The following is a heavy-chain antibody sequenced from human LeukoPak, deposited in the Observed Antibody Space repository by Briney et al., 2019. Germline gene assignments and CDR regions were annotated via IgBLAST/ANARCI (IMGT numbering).Heavy chain of an antibody. CDR2: ISGGGISV. Sequence: GGPLRLSCAASGFTFSNYGMSWVRQAPGKGLEWVADISGGGISVDYADSVKGRFTISRDKSKSTLYLQMNSLRAEDTAIYYCAKDGRFGEWLFHAWWGQGTLVTVSS. V-gene: IGHV3-23*01. D-gene: IGHD3-3*01. CDR1: GFTFSNYG. CDR3: AKDGRFGEWLFHAW. J-gene: IGHJ4*02.